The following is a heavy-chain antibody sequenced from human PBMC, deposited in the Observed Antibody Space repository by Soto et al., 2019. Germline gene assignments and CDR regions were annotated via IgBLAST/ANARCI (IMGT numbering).Heavy chain of an antibody. D-gene: IGHD3-10*01. CDR3: ASHYGSGSFYYGMDV. CDR1: GFTFSDYY. Sequence: GGSLRLSCTASGFTFSDYYMTWIRQAPGKGLEWVSYISSSGTTIYNADSVKGRFTISRDNAKNSLYLQMNSLRAEDTAVYYCASHYGSGSFYYGMDVWGQGTTVTVSS. V-gene: IGHV3-11*01. J-gene: IGHJ6*02. CDR2: ISSSGTTI.